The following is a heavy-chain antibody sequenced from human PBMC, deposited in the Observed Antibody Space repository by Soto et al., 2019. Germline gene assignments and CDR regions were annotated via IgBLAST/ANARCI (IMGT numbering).Heavy chain of an antibody. CDR3: ASDIVVVPAAESYDY. V-gene: IGHV3-21*01. Sequence: GGSLRLSCAASGFTFSSYSMNWVRQAPGKGLEWVSSISSSSSYIYYADSVKGRFTISRDNAKNSLYLQMNSLRAEDTAVYYCASDIVVVPAAESYDYWGQGTLVTVSS. CDR2: ISSSSSYI. J-gene: IGHJ4*02. CDR1: GFTFSSYS. D-gene: IGHD2-2*01.